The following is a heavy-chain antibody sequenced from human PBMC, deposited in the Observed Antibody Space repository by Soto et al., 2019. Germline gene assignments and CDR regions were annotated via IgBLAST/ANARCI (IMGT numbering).Heavy chain of an antibody. D-gene: IGHD3-10*01. CDR1: GGSISSSSYY. V-gene: IGHV4-39*01. Sequence: QLQLQESGPGLVKPSETLSLTCTVSGGSISSSSYYWGWIRQPPGKGLEWIGSIYYSGSTYYNPSLKSRVTISVDTSKNQFSLKLSSVTAADTAVYYCARHRPPMVRGVISNWFDPWGQGTLVTVSS. CDR3: ARHRPPMVRGVISNWFDP. J-gene: IGHJ5*02. CDR2: IYYSGST.